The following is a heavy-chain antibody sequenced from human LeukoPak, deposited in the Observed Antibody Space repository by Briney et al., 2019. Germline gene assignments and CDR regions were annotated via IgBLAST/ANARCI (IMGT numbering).Heavy chain of an antibody. J-gene: IGHJ4*02. CDR1: GGTFSGYA. Sequence: SVKVSCKASGGTFSGYAISWVRQAPGQGLEWMGGIIPIFGTANYAQKFQGRVTITADKSTSTAYIELSSLRSEDTAVYYCASNSFGLAAAGDYWGQGTLVTVSS. D-gene: IGHD6-13*01. CDR3: ASNSFGLAAAGDY. V-gene: IGHV1-69*06. CDR2: IIPIFGTA.